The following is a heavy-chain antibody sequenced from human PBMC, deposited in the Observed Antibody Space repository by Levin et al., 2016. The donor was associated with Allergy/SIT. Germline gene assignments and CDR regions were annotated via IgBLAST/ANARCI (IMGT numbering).Heavy chain of an antibody. CDR2: ISSSSSTI. CDR3: ARAPGYCSSTSCYFYYYYYGMDV. D-gene: IGHD2-2*01. Sequence: WIRQPPGKGLEWVSYISSSSSTIYYADSVKGRFTISRDNAKNSLYLQMNSLRDEDTAVYYCARAPGYCSSTSCYFYYYYYGMDVWGQGTTVTVSS. V-gene: IGHV3-48*02. J-gene: IGHJ6*02.